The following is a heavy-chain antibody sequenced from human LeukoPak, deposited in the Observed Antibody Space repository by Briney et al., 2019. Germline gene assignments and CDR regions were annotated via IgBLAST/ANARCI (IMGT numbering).Heavy chain of an antibody. Sequence: GGSLRLSCAASGFTFSGYAMNWVRQAPGKGLEWVSHIYSSDTTYADSVKGRFTISRDNAKNSLYLQMNSLRDEDTAVYYCARDLHYAFDIWGQGTLVTASS. J-gene: IGHJ3*02. CDR1: GFTFSGYA. CDR2: IYSSDTT. D-gene: IGHD3-10*01. V-gene: IGHV3-48*02. CDR3: ARDLHYAFDI.